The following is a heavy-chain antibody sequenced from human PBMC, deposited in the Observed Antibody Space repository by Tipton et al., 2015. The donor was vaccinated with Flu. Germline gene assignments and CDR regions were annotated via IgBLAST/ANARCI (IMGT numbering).Heavy chain of an antibody. D-gene: IGHD3-22*01. J-gene: IGHJ4*02. CDR2: INWHGNSA. V-gene: IGHV3-20*04. CDR3: VRAVWVLGSGVAGGIKEYYFDH. CDR1: GFIFDDYG. Sequence: SLRLSCAASGFIFDDYGMSWVRHSPGKGLEWVSGINWHGNSADYAASVKGRFTISRDNARNTLYLEMNSLRAEDTAFYYCVRAVWVLGSGVAGGIKEYYFDHWGQGALVTVSS.